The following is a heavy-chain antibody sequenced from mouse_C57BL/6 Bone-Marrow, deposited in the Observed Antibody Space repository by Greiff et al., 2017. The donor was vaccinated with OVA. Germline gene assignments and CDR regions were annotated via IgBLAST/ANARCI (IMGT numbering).Heavy chain of an antibody. CDR3: ARDMIYYCGSRYAMDY. Sequence: QVQLQQSGAELVKPGASVKLSCKASGYTFTEYTIHWVKQRPGQGLEWIGWFYPGSGSINYNEKFKDKATLTADKSSSTAYMELSRLTSEDTAVYFDARDMIYYCGSRYAMDYWGQGTSVTVSA. V-gene: IGHV1-62-2*01. D-gene: IGHD1-1*01. CDR1: GYTFTEYT. J-gene: IGHJ4*01. CDR2: FYPGSGSI.